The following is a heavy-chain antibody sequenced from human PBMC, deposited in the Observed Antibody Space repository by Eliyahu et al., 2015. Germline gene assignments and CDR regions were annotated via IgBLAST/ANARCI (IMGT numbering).Heavy chain of an antibody. Sequence: QVTLKESGPVLVKPTETLTLTCTVPGFSLXNARMGVSWIRQPXXKAXEWLAHIXSNDEKSYSTXLKSRLTISKDTSKSQVVLTMTNMDPVDTATYYCARIYDSSGYYSDYWGQGTLVTVSS. V-gene: IGHV2-26*01. CDR2: IXSNDEK. D-gene: IGHD3-22*01. J-gene: IGHJ4*02. CDR3: ARIYDSSGYYSDY. CDR1: GFSLXNARMG.